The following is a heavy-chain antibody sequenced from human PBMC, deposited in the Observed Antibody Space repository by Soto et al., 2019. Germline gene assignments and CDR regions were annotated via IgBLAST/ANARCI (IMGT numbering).Heavy chain of an antibody. CDR1: GYSFTSYC. J-gene: IGHJ6*02. D-gene: IGHD3-22*01. V-gene: IGHV5-10-1*01. CDR2: IDPSDSYS. Sequence: GESLKISCKGSGYSFTSYCISWVRQMPGKGLEWMGRIDPSDSYSNYSPSFQGHVTISADKSISTAYLQWNSLKASDTAIYYCARLSVVDYYGMDVWGQGTTVTVS. CDR3: ARLSVVDYYGMDV.